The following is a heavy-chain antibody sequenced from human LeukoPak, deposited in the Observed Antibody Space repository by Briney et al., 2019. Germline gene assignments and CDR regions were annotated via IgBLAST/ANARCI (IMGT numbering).Heavy chain of an antibody. V-gene: IGHV3-13*01. J-gene: IGHJ6*02. Sequence: GGSLRLSCAASGFTFSSYDMHWVRQTTGKGLEWVSSIGIAGDTYYPGSVKGRFTISRENAKNSLYLQMNSLRAGDTAVYYCARAPPYSSASWGYYGMDVWGQGTTVTVSS. CDR2: IGIAGDT. CDR1: GFTFSSYD. CDR3: ARAPPYSSASWGYYGMDV. D-gene: IGHD6-6*01.